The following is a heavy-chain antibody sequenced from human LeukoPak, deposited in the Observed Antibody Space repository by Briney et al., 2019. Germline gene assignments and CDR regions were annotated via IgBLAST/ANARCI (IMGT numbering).Heavy chain of an antibody. V-gene: IGHV3-30*18. CDR1: GLTFSSYG. J-gene: IGHJ6*02. CDR2: ISYDGSNK. CDR3: AKCVTTMVRGDFYGMDV. Sequence: GRSLRLSCAASGLTFSSYGMHWVRQAPGKGLEWVAVISYDGSNKYYADSVKGRFTISRDNSKNTLYLQMNSLRAEDTAVYYCAKCVTTMVRGDFYGMDVWGQGTTVTVSS. D-gene: IGHD3-10*01.